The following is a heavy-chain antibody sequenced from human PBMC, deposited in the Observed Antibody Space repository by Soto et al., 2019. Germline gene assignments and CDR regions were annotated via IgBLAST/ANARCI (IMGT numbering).Heavy chain of an antibody. CDR1: AYTFTNHG. CDR3: ARGGYCTSSSCYEGFLRCMHV. V-gene: IGHV1-18*01. CDR2: VCVSNGIT. J-gene: IGHJ6*01. Sequence: VASVKVSCKASAYTFTNHGPSWERQAPGQGLQRMRFVCVSNGITNYARKFYGRLNVTTDTSTSTDYMELRSLRSDDTAVDYCARGGYCTSSSCYEGFLRCMHV. D-gene: IGHD2-2*01.